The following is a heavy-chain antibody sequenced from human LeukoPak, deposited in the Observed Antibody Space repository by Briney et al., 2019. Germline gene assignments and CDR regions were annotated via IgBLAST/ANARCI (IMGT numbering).Heavy chain of an antibody. CDR2: ISWDGGST. V-gene: IGHV3-43D*03. D-gene: IGHD1-26*01. J-gene: IGHJ4*02. Sequence: GGSLRLSCAASGFTFDDYAMHWVRQAPGKGLEWVSLISWDGGSTYYADSVKGRFTISRDNSKNPLYLQMNSLRAEDTALYYCAKDRGSGSYLDYWGQGTLVTVSS. CDR3: AKDRGSGSYLDY. CDR1: GFTFDDYA.